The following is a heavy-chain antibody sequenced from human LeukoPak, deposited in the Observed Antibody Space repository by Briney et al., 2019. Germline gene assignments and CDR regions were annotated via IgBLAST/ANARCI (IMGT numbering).Heavy chain of an antibody. CDR3: ARRVFYYDSSGNFDY. CDR2: IYYSGST. V-gene: IGHV4-39*01. D-gene: IGHD3-22*01. Sequence: TPETLSLTCTVSGGSISSSSYYWGWIRQPPGKGLEWIGSIYYSGSTYYNPSLKSRVTISVDTSKNQFSLKLSSVTAADTAVYYCARRVFYYDSSGNFDYWGQGTLVTVSS. CDR1: GGSISSSSYY. J-gene: IGHJ4*02.